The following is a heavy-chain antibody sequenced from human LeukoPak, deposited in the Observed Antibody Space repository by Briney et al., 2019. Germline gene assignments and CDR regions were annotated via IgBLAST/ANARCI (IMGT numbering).Heavy chain of an antibody. CDR3: AKDFWSGYYIWGPNWFDP. Sequence: GGSLRLSCAASGFTFSSYAMSWVRQAPGKGLEWVSAISGSGGSTYYADSVKGRFTISRDNSKNTLYLQMNSLRAEDTAVYYCAKDFWSGYYIWGPNWFDPWGQGTLVTVSS. J-gene: IGHJ5*02. CDR2: ISGSGGST. CDR1: GFTFSSYA. V-gene: IGHV3-23*01. D-gene: IGHD3-3*01.